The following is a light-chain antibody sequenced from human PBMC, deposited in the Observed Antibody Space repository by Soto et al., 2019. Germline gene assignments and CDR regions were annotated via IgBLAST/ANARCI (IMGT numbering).Light chain of an antibody. Sequence: EIVLTQFPGTLSLSPGERATLSCRASQSLSNNHLAWYQQKTGQAPRLLIYDASGRATGIPDRLSGSESGSDFTLTISRLEPEDCAVYFCQQYTGAPRKFGQGTRVDIK. V-gene: IGKV3-20*01. CDR3: QQYTGAPRK. CDR1: QSLSNNH. CDR2: DAS. J-gene: IGKJ1*01.